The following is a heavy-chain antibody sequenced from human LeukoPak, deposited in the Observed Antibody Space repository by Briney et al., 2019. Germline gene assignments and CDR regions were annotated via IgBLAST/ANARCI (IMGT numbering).Heavy chain of an antibody. V-gene: IGHV1-69*04. J-gene: IGHJ4*02. Sequence: GSSVTVSFKASGGTFISYASSWVRQAPGQGLEWMGSIIPILGIANYAQKFQGRVTITADKSTSTAYMELSSLRSEDTAVYYCARTSPGPYGSGSAYPDYWGQGTLVTVSS. CDR3: ARTSPGPYGSGSAYPDY. CDR1: GGTFISYA. CDR2: IIPILGIA. D-gene: IGHD3-10*01.